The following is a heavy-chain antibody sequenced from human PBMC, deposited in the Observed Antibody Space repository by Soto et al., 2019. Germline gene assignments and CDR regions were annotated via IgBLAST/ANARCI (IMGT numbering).Heavy chain of an antibody. V-gene: IGHV3-21*01. CDR3: ARESEDLTSNFDY. J-gene: IGHJ4*02. CDR2: ISSTTNYI. CDR1: GFTFTRYS. Sequence: GGSLRLSCAASGFTFTRYSMNWVRQAPGKGLEWVSSISSTTNYIYYADSMKGRFTASRDNAKNSVYLEMNSLSAEDTAVYYCARESEDLTSNFDYWGQGTLVTVSS.